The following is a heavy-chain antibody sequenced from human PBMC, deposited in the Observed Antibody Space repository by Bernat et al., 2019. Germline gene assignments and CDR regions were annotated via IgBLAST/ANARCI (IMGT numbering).Heavy chain of an antibody. Sequence: QVQLQESGPGLVKPSETLSLTCTVSGGSIISYFWSWIRQPPGKGLEWIGYIYDSGSTNYNPSLKSRVTISVDTSKNQFSLKLSSVTAADTAVYYCARESTGFPDYWGQGTLVTVSS. V-gene: IGHV4-59*12. D-gene: IGHD2-15*01. J-gene: IGHJ4*02. CDR3: ARESTGFPDY. CDR2: IYDSGST. CDR1: GGSIISYF.